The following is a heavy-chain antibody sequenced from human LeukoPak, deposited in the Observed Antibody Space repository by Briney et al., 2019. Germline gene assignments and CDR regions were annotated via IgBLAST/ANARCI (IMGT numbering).Heavy chain of an antibody. CDR2: IYPGDSDT. V-gene: IGHV5-51*01. CDR1: GYSFTSYW. Sequence: GESLKISCKGSGYSFTSYWIGWVRQMPGKGLEWMGIIYPGDSDTRYSPSLQGQVTISADKSISTAYLQWSSLKASDTAMYYCARHADYYDSSAPLGYWGQGTLVTVSS. D-gene: IGHD3-22*01. J-gene: IGHJ4*02. CDR3: ARHADYYDSSAPLGY.